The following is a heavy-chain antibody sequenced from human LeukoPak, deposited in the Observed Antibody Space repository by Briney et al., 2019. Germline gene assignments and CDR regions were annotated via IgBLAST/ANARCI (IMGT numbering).Heavy chain of an antibody. J-gene: IGHJ4*02. V-gene: IGHV3-15*01. CDR1: GFTFSNAW. Sequence: KPGGSLRLSCAASGFTFSNAWMSWVRQAPGKGLEWVGRIKSKTDGGTTDYAAPVKGRFTISRDDSKNTLYLQMNSLKTEDTAVYYCTTGLKKWLRLRGSDYWGRGTLVTVSS. CDR2: IKSKTDGGTT. D-gene: IGHD5-12*01. CDR3: TTGLKKWLRLRGSDY.